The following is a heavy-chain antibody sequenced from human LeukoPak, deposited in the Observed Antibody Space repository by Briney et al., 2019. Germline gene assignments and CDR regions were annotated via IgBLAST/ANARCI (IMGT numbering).Heavy chain of an antibody. V-gene: IGHV1-2*06. CDR3: ARGYSSSWYDAFDI. CDR1: AYTFTGYY. J-gene: IGHJ3*02. Sequence: GASVKVSCKASAYTFTGYYMHWVRQAPGQGLEWMGRINPNSGGTNYAQKFQGRVTMTRDTSISTAYMELSRLRSDDTAVYYCARGYSSSWYDAFDIWGQGTMVTVSS. D-gene: IGHD6-13*01. CDR2: INPNSGGT.